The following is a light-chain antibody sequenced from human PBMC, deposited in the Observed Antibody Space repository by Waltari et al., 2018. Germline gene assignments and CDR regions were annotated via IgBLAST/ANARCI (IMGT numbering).Light chain of an antibody. Sequence: DIQMTQSPSSLSASVGDRVTITCRASQSISDYLNWYQQKPGEAPQLLIYGASSLQRGVPSRFSGSGLGTDFTLTISSLQPEDFATYYCQQGYTTPPTFGGGTKVEIK. CDR1: QSISDY. V-gene: IGKV1-39*01. CDR2: GAS. J-gene: IGKJ4*01. CDR3: QQGYTTPPT.